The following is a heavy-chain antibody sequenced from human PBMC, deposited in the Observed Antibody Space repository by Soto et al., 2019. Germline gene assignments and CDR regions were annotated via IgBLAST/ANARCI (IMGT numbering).Heavy chain of an antibody. Sequence: ASVKVSCKASGCTFSTHAIIWVRQAPGHGLEWMGGIIPISGTTYYTQKFQGRVTITADEPTSTAFMELSSLKSDDTAVFYCARGYCSGGNCYSGMDVWGQGTMVTVSS. CDR2: IIPISGTT. CDR3: ARGYCSGGNCYSGMDV. D-gene: IGHD2-15*01. V-gene: IGHV1-69*13. J-gene: IGHJ6*02. CDR1: GCTFSTHA.